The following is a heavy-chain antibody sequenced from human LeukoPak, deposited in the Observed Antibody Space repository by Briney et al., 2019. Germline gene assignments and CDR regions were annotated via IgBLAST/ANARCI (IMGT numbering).Heavy chain of an antibody. Sequence: NPSETLSLTCTVSGGSISSYYWSWIRQPPGKGLEWIGYIYYSGSTNYNPSLKSRVTISVDTSKNQFSLKLSSVTAADTAVYYCARGDYYDSSGYQSPSFDYWGQGTLVTVSS. CDR3: ARGDYYDSSGYQSPSFDY. CDR2: IYYSGST. CDR1: GGSISSYY. V-gene: IGHV4-59*08. J-gene: IGHJ4*02. D-gene: IGHD3-22*01.